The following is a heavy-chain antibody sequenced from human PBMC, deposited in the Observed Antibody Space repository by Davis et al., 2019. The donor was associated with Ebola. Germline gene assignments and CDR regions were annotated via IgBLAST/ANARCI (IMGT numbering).Heavy chain of an antibody. CDR3: ARGELNRGNLVDY. CDR1: GGSISSGDYY. J-gene: IGHJ4*02. CDR2: IYYSGST. V-gene: IGHV4-61*08. Sequence: PSETLSLTCTVSGGSISSGDYYWSWIRQPPGKGLEWIGYIYYSGSTKYNPSLKSRVTISADTSKNQFSLKLSSVTAADTAVYYCARGELNRGNLVDYWGQGTLVTVSS. D-gene: IGHD4-23*01.